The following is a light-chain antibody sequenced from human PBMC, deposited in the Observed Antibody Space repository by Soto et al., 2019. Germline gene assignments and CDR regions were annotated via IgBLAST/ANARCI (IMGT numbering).Light chain of an antibody. Sequence: ENVLTQSPGTLSLPPGESATLSCRASQSVSSSYLAWYQQRPGQAPRLLIYGASSRATGIPDRFSGSGSGTDFTLTISILEPEDFAVYYRQQYGTSPWTYGQGTKVDIK. V-gene: IGKV3-20*01. CDR1: QSVSSSY. CDR3: QQYGTSPWT. J-gene: IGKJ1*01. CDR2: GAS.